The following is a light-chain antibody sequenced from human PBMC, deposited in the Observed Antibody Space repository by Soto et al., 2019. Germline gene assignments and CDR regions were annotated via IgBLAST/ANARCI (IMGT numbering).Light chain of an antibody. CDR3: QQYESFVT. Sequence: DIQMTQSPSALSASVGDRVTLTCRASQSVSRSLAWYRQSPGKAPQGLIYDVSTLQSGVSSRFSGSGYATEFTLTINSVQPDDFATYYYQQYESFVTFGQGTKLE. J-gene: IGKJ2*01. CDR2: DVS. CDR1: QSVSRS. V-gene: IGKV1-5*01.